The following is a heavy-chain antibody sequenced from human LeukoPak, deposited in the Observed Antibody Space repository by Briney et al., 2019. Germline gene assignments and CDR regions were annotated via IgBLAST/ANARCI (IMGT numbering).Heavy chain of an antibody. CDR3: ASTHRYSYGYEGVY. CDR1: GGTFSSYA. D-gene: IGHD5-18*01. V-gene: IGHV1-69*05. J-gene: IGHJ4*02. CDR2: IIPIFGTA. Sequence: GSSVKVSCKASGGTFSSYAISWVRQAPGQGLEWMGGIIPIFGTANYAQKFQGRVTITTDESTSTAYMEPSSLRSEDTAVYYCASTHRYSYGYEGVYWGQGTLVTVSS.